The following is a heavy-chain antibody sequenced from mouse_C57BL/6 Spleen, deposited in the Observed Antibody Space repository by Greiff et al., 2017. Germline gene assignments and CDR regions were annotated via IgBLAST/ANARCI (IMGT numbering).Heavy chain of an antibody. CDR3: ARYYGRSYWYFEG. Sequence: VQLQQPGAELVKPGASVKLSCKASGYTFPSYWMQWVKQRPGQGLEWLGEIDPSDSYPNYNPKFKGQATLTVDTSSSTAYMQLSSLTSEDSAVYYCARYYGRSYWYFEGRGTGTRVTVSS. CDR2: IDPSDSYP. CDR1: GYTFPSYW. V-gene: IGHV1-50*01. D-gene: IGHD1-1*01. J-gene: IGHJ1*03.